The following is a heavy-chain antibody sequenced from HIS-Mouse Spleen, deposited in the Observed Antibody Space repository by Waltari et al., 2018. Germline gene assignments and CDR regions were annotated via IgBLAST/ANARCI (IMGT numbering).Heavy chain of an antibody. V-gene: IGHV1-8*01. Sequence: QVQLVQSGAEVKTPGASVPVSCKASASTFRSYYIHWLPQAPGHGLEWMGWMNPNSGNTGYAQKFQGRVTMTRNTSISTAYMELSSLRSEDTAVYYCARIGSHRRGYSYGYWFDPWGQGTLVTVSS. J-gene: IGHJ5*02. D-gene: IGHD5-18*01. CDR1: ASTFRSYY. CDR3: ARIGSHRRGYSYGYWFDP. CDR2: MNPNSGNT.